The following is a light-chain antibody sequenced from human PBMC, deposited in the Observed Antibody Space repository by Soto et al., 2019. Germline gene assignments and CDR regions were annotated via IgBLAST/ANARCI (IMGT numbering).Light chain of an antibody. CDR2: EVR. V-gene: IGLV2-14*01. CDR3: SSYTTTGPYV. Sequence: QSALTQPASVSGSPGQSITISCTGTSSDVGAYEYVSWYQQRPGKAPKYLIYEVRNRPSGVSDRFSGSKSGTTASLTISGLQADDEADYYCSSYTTTGPYVFGTGTKVTVL. CDR1: SSDVGAYEY. J-gene: IGLJ1*01.